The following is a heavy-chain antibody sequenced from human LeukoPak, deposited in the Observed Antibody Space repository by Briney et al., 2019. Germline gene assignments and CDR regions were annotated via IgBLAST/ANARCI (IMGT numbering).Heavy chain of an antibody. J-gene: IGHJ4*02. Sequence: ASVKVSCKASGYTFTGYYMHWVRQAPGQGLEWMGWINPNSGGTNYAQKFQGRVTMTRDTSISTAYMELSRLRSDDTAVYYCARLTAMVYYFDYWGQGTVVAVSS. CDR2: INPNSGGT. CDR1: GYTFTGYY. V-gene: IGHV1-2*02. D-gene: IGHD5-18*01. CDR3: ARLTAMVYYFDY.